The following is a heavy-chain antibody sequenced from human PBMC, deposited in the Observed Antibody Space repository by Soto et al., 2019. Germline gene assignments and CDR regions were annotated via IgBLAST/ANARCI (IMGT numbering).Heavy chain of an antibody. D-gene: IGHD1-1*01. CDR3: ARSMPSTGTLDF. V-gene: IGHV2-70*04. Sequence: SGPTLVNPTQPLTLTCTFSGFPLSTIGMRVSWIRQPPGQALEWLARIDGDDNKYYSTSLRTRLAISKDTSKNQVVLTMTNMDPVDTGTYFCARSMPSTGTLDFWGQGTLVTVSS. CDR2: IDGDDNK. J-gene: IGHJ4*02. CDR1: GFPLSTIGMR.